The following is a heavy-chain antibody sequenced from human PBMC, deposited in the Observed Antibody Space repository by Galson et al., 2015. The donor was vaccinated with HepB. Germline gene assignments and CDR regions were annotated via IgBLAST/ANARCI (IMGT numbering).Heavy chain of an antibody. CDR2: ITSSGGYR. CDR3: ARDPVNYDLWSGHPYFDY. J-gene: IGHJ4*02. D-gene: IGHD3-3*01. CDR1: GFTFSSYS. Sequence: SLRLSCAASGFTFSSYSMNWVRQAPGKGLEWVSSITSSGGYRNYADSVKGRFTISRDNAKNSLYLQMNSLRAEDTAVYYCARDPVNYDLWSGHPYFDYWGQGTLVTVSS. V-gene: IGHV3-21*01.